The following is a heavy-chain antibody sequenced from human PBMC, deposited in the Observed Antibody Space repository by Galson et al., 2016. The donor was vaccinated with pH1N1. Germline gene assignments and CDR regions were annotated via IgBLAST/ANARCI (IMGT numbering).Heavy chain of an antibody. D-gene: IGHD3-10*01. J-gene: IGHJ4*02. CDR2: IYWDDDK. CDR3: AHTGCGEFLGYFDY. Sequence: PALVKPTQTLTLTCTFSGFSLSTSGVGVGWIRQPPGKALEWLALIYWDDDKRYGPSLKSRLTITKDTSKNQVVLTMTNIYPVDTATDYCAHTGCGEFLGYFDYWGQGTLVTVAS. V-gene: IGHV2-5*05. CDR1: GFSLSTSGVG.